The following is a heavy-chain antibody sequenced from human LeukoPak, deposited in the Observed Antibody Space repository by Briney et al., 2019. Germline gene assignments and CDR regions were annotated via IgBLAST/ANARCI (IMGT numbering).Heavy chain of an antibody. CDR2: ISYDGSNK. J-gene: IGHJ2*01. V-gene: IGHV3-30*18. CDR3: AKDGVLVVTPKWYFDL. Sequence: PGGSLRLSCAASGFTFSSYGMHWVRQAPGKGLEWVAVISYDGSNKYYADSVKGRFTIPRDNSKNTLYLQMNSLRAEDTAVYYCAKDGVLVVTPKWYFDLWGRGTLVTVSS. CDR1: GFTFSSYG. D-gene: IGHD4-23*01.